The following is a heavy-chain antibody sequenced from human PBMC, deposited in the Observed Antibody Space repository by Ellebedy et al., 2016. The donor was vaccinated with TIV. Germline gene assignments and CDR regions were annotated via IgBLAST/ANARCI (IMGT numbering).Heavy chain of an antibody. CDR1: GFSSGGNC. J-gene: IGHJ4*02. CDR2: INRDGSDE. Sequence: GGSLRLSXPASGFSSGGNCMSWVRQTPGNGLEWVANINRDGSDEYYLDSVKGRFTISRDNAKNSLYLQMNGLRAEDTAIYYCARDDGKRTVDFWGQGTLVNVSP. CDR3: ARDDGKRTVDF. D-gene: IGHD6-25*01. V-gene: IGHV3-7*01.